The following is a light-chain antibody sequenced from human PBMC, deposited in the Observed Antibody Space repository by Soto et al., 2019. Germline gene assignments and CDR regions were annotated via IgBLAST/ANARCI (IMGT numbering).Light chain of an antibody. CDR3: QQYNNWPPTWT. CDR2: AVS. J-gene: IGKJ1*01. Sequence: EIVVTQSPATLSLSPGQRATLSCRASQSVSSNLAWYQQKPGQAPRLLIYAVSTRATGIPARFSGSGSGTEFTLTINSLQSEDFAVYYCQQYNNWPPTWTFGQGTKVDIK. CDR1: QSVSSN. V-gene: IGKV3-15*01.